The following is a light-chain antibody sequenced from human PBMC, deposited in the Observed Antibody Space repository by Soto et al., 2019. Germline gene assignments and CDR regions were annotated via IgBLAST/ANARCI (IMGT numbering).Light chain of an antibody. V-gene: IGKV1-5*01. J-gene: IGKJ1*01. CDR2: DAS. CDR1: QSISSW. Sequence: DIQMTQSPSTLSASVGDRVTITCRASQSISSWLAWYQQKPGKAPKLLIYDASSLESGVPSRFSGSGSGTEFTLTISSLQPDDFATYSCQQYNSYWDPWTFGQGTKVEIK. CDR3: QQYNSYWDPWT.